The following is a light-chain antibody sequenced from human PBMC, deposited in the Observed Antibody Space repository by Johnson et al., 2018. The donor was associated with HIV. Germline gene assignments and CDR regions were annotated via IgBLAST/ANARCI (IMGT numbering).Light chain of an antibody. Sequence: QAVLTQPPSVSAAPGQKVTISCSGSSSNIGNNFVSWYQQLPGTAPKLLIYANNKRPSGIADRFSGSKSGTSATLGITGLQTGDEADYYCGTWDNGLSAGGFGTGTKVTVL. CDR2: ANN. J-gene: IGLJ1*01. V-gene: IGLV1-51*02. CDR1: SSNIGNNF. CDR3: GTWDNGLSAGG.